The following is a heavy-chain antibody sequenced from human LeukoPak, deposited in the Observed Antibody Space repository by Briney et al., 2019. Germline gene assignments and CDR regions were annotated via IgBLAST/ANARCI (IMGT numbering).Heavy chain of an antibody. V-gene: IGHV1-2*02. J-gene: IGHJ5*02. CDR1: GYTFTAYF. Sequence: ASVKVSCKTSGYTFTAYFIHWVRQAPGQGLEWMGWINPNSGGTNYAQKFQGRVTMTRDTSISTAYMELSRLRSDDTAVYYCAREGYCSSTSCYWFDPWGQGTLVTVSS. CDR2: INPNSGGT. CDR3: AREGYCSSTSCYWFDP. D-gene: IGHD2-2*01.